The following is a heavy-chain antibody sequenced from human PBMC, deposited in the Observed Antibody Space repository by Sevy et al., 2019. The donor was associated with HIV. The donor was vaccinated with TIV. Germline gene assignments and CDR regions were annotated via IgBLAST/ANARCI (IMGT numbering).Heavy chain of an antibody. J-gene: IGHJ4*02. V-gene: IGHV3-20*04. D-gene: IGHD3-22*01. CDR3: ARHKYDSSGYYSPVDY. CDR2: INWNGGST. Sequence: GGSLRLSCAASGFTFDDYGMSWVRQAPGKGQEWVSGINWNGGSTGYADSVKGRFTISRDNAKNSLYLQMNSLRAEDTALYYCARHKYDSSGYYSPVDYWGKGTLVTVSS. CDR1: GFTFDDYG.